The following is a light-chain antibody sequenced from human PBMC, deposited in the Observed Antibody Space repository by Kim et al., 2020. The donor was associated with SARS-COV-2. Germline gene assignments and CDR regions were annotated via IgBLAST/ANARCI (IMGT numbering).Light chain of an antibody. Sequence: ATVGDIVTVTCRASQSIDSSLAWLQQKPGKAPTALSYRASNLENGVPSRFSGSGSGTHFTLTISGLQPDDLATYYCQQYKTYCRTFGQGTKVDIK. CDR1: QSIDSS. J-gene: IGKJ1*01. V-gene: IGKV1-5*03. CDR2: RAS. CDR3: QQYKTYCRT.